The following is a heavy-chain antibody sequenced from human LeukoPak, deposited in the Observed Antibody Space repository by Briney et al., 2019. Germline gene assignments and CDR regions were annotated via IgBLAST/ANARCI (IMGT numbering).Heavy chain of an antibody. CDR2: IYSGGGT. CDR3: VRGSSVAVAGSDY. D-gene: IGHD6-19*01. CDR1: GFTVSSNY. Sequence: GGPLRLSCAASGFTVSSNYMSWVRQAPGKGLEWVSVIYSGGGTYYADSVKGRFTISRDNSKNTLYLQMNSLRAEDTAVYYCVRGSSVAVAGSDYWGQGTLVTVSS. J-gene: IGHJ4*02. V-gene: IGHV3-53*01.